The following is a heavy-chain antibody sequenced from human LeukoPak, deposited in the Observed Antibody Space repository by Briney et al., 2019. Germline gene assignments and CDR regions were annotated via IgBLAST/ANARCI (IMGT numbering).Heavy chain of an antibody. CDR1: GFTFSSYS. CDR2: ISSSSSTI. J-gene: IGHJ4*02. CDR3: ARDSTGAVPDY. V-gene: IGHV3-48*04. D-gene: IGHD1-14*01. Sequence: PGGSLGLSCAASGFTFSSYSMNWVRQAPGKGLEWVSYISSSSSTIYYADSVKGRFTISRDNAKNSLYLQMNSLRAEDTAVYYCARDSTGAVPDYWGQGTLVTVSS.